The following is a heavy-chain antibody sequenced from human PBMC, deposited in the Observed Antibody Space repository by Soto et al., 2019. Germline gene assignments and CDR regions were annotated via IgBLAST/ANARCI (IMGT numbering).Heavy chain of an antibody. V-gene: IGHV4-59*01. CDR2: VFWTGTT. Sequence: QVQLQESGPGLVKSSETLSLTCTVSGDSIGTYYWNWIRQPPGKGLEWLGDVFWTGTTNYSPSLQSRVTMSVDTSKNQFSLKLTSVTAADTAVYYCARGTQLWYSRYFDVWGRGTLVTVSS. CDR3: ARGTQLWYSRYFDV. J-gene: IGHJ2*01. D-gene: IGHD2-15*01. CDR1: GDSIGTYY.